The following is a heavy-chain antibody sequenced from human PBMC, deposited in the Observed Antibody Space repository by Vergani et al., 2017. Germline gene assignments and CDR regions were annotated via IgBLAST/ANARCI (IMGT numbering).Heavy chain of an antibody. J-gene: IGHJ4*02. D-gene: IGHD3-22*01. CDR1: GFTFSSYS. CDR2: ISSSSSYI. V-gene: IGHV3-21*01. CDR3: ARDHISGFHDSSGYYVDY. Sequence: EVQLVESGGGLVKPGGSLRLSCAASGFTFSSYSMNWVRQAPGKGLEWVSSISSSSSYIYYPDSVKGRFTISRDNAKNSLYLQMNSLRAEDTAVYYCARDHISGFHDSSGYYVDYWGQGTLVTVSS.